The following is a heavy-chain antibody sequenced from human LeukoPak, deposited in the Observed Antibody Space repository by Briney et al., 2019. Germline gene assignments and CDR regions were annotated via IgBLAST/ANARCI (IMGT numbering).Heavy chain of an antibody. CDR1: GGSINSYY. V-gene: IGHV4-4*09. J-gene: IGHJ6*03. CDR3: ARMTGGQQLPTDYYYMDV. D-gene: IGHD6-13*01. Sequence: SETLSLTCTVSGGSINSYYWSWIRQPPGKGLEWIGYFYSSGSTNYDPSLKSRVSISVDTSKNQFSLKLSSVTAADTAVYYCARMTGGQQLPTDYYYMDVWGKGTTVTVSS. CDR2: FYSSGST.